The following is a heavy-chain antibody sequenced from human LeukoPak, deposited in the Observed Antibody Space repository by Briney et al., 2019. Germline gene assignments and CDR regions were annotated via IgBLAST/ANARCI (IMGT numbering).Heavy chain of an antibody. CDR3: ARESYEYDSSGYYFPFDS. Sequence: ASVKVSRKASGYTFTGYYIHWVRQAPGQGLGWMGSINPNNGGTKYAQNFQGRVTMTRDTSITTAYMGLSSLRSDDTAVYYCARESYEYDSSGYYFPFDSWGQGTLVTVSS. CDR1: GYTFTGYY. D-gene: IGHD3-22*01. CDR2: INPNNGGT. V-gene: IGHV1-2*02. J-gene: IGHJ4*02.